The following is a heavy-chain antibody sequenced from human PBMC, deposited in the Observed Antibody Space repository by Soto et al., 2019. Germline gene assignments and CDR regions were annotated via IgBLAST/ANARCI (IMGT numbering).Heavy chain of an antibody. CDR2: ISYDGSNQ. J-gene: IGHJ4*02. CDR1: GFTFNIYG. V-gene: IGHV3-30*18. Sequence: PWGSLRLSCAASGFTFNIYGMHWGRQAPDKGLAWVALISYDGSNQYYSDSVKGRFTISRDNSKNTLFLQMNRLRADDTAVYYCAKDQASGQGSFDSWGQGTLVTVSS. CDR3: AKDQASGQGSFDS.